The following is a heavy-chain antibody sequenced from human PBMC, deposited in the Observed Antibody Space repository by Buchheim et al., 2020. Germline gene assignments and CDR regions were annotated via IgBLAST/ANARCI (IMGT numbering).Heavy chain of an antibody. CDR1: GFTFSSYS. Sequence: EVQLVDSGGGLVQPGGSLRLSCAASGFTFSSYSMNWVRQAPGKGLEWVSYISSTATYYADSVKGRFTISRDNAKNHLYLQMNSLRDEDTAVYYCARGAEAALSQRALDIWGQGT. V-gene: IGHV3-48*02. J-gene: IGHJ3*02. CDR2: ISSTAT. CDR3: ARGAEAALSQRALDI. D-gene: IGHD6-19*01.